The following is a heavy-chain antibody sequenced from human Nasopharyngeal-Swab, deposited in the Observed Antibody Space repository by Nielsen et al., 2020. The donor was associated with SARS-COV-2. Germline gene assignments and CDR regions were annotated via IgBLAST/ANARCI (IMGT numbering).Heavy chain of an antibody. J-gene: IGHJ4*02. CDR2: ISYDGSNK. D-gene: IGHD1-7*01. V-gene: IGHV3-30-3*01. Sequence: GESLKISCAASGFTFSSYAMHWVRQAPGKGLEWVAVISYDGSNKYYADSVKGRFTISRDNSKNTLYLQMNSLRAEDTAVYYCARERGTGTTSSKVFDYWGQGTLVTVSS. CDR1: GFTFSSYA. CDR3: ARERGTGTTSSKVFDY.